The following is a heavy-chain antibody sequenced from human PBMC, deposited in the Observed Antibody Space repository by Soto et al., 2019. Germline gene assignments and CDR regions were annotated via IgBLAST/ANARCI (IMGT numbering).Heavy chain of an antibody. CDR1: SGSISVTHVF. V-gene: IGHV4-39*01. D-gene: IGHD1-20*01. CDR3: ARITGRQLDY. CDR2: VDYSGTA. J-gene: IGHJ4*02. Sequence: PSETLSLTCTVSSGSISVTHVFWGWVRQPPGKDLEWIGNVDYSGTAYFSPSLATRVTFHVDTSKNQFSLTLYSVTAADTAVYYCARITGRQLDYWGQGILVTVSS.